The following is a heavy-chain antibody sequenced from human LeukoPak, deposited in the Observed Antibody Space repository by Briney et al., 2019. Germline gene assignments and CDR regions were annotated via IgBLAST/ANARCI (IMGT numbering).Heavy chain of an antibody. J-gene: IGHJ4*02. CDR2: IRYDGTNK. V-gene: IGHV3-30*02. CDR1: GFTFNNYG. D-gene: IGHD6-19*01. CDR3: AKDVQWLGTSPFDY. Sequence: PGESLRLSCAASGFTFNNYGMHWVRQAPGEGLEWVAFIRYDGTNKYYADSVKGRFTISRDNSKNTLYLQMNGLRAEDTALYYCAKDVQWLGTSPFDYWGQGTLVTVSS.